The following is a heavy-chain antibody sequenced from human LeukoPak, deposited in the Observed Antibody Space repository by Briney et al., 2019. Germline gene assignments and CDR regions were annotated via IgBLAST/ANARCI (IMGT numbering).Heavy chain of an antibody. D-gene: IGHD3-22*01. CDR3: AKSTYYYDTFVNAFDL. CDR1: GGSVSSSRY. Sequence: SETLSLTCTVSGGSVSSSRYWGWIRQPPGKGLEWSGSIYYGGSTYYNASLRSRVTTSVDTSKNQFSLKLSSVTAADTAVYYCAKSTYYYDTFVNAFDLWGQGTVVTVSS. V-gene: IGHV4-39*07. J-gene: IGHJ3*01. CDR2: IYYGGST.